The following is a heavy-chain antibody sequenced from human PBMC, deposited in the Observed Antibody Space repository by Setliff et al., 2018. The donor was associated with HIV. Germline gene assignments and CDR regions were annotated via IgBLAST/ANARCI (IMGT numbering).Heavy chain of an antibody. Sequence: PSETLSLTCTVSGGSIRSYYWSWIRQPPGKGLEWIGYVYTSETTNYNPSLKSRVTVSVDMSKNQFSLKLSSVTAADTAVYYCARAAAGSPYYYYYMDVWGKGTTVTVSS. D-gene: IGHD6-13*01. CDR2: VYTSETT. CDR3: ARAAAGSPYYYYYMDV. J-gene: IGHJ6*03. V-gene: IGHV4-4*08. CDR1: GGSIRSYY.